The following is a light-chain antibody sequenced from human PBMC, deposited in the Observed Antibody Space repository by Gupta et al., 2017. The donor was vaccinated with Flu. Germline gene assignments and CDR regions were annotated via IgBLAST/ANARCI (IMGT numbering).Light chain of an antibody. V-gene: IGLV8-61*01. CDR3: ARVLGPGIWV. Sequence: QTVVTQEPSFSVSPGGTVTLTCGLSTGSVSATDYPTWYQQTPGQAPRTLIYSTNTRASGVPDRFSGSILGNKGALTITGAQAEDESDYYCARVLGPGIWVFGGGTKLTVL. J-gene: IGLJ3*02. CDR2: STN. CDR1: TGSVSATDY.